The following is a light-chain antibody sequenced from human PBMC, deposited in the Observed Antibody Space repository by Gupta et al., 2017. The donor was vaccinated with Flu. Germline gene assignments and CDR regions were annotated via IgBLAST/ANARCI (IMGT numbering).Light chain of an antibody. CDR1: SGSVSTSYY. CDR3: VLYMGSGIWV. V-gene: IGLV8-61*01. Sequence: TVTLTCGLSSGSVSTSYYPSWYQQTPGQAPRTLIYSTKIRSSGVPDRFSGSILGNKAALTITGAQADDESDYYCVLYMGSGIWVFGGGTKLTVL. CDR2: STK. J-gene: IGLJ3*02.